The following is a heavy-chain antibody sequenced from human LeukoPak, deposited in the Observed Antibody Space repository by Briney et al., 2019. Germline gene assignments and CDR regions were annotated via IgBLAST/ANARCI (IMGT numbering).Heavy chain of an antibody. V-gene: IGHV3-23*01. Sequence: GGSLGLSCAASGFTFSSYAMSWVRQAPGMGLAWVSAISGSGGSTYYADSVKGRFTISRDTSKNTLYLQMNSLRAEDTAVYYCARGRYYDNSVYYYFDYWGQGTLVTVSS. J-gene: IGHJ4*02. D-gene: IGHD3-22*01. CDR2: ISGSGGST. CDR3: ARGRYYDNSVYYYFDY. CDR1: GFTFSSYA.